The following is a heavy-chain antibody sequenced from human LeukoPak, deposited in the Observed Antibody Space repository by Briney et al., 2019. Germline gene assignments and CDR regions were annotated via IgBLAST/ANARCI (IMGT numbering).Heavy chain of an antibody. CDR2: ISSSSSYI. CDR1: GFTFSSYS. J-gene: IGHJ5*02. V-gene: IGHV3-21*01. Sequence: GGSLRLSCAASGFTFSSYSTNWVRQAPGKGLEWVSSISSSSSYIYYADSVKGRFTISRDNAKNSLYLQMNSLRAEDTAVYYCASSPLIAAAKAWFDPWGQGTLVTVSS. CDR3: ASSPLIAAAKAWFDP. D-gene: IGHD6-13*01.